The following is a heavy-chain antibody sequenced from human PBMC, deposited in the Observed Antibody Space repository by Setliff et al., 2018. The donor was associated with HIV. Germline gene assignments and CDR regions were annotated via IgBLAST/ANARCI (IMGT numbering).Heavy chain of an antibody. J-gene: IGHJ5*02. V-gene: IGHV4-34*01. CDR2: IDHTGST. CDR1: GGSFSGYY. Sequence: SETLSLTCAIYGGSFSGYYWSWIRQPPGKGLEWLGEIDHTGSTNYNLSLKSRITMSADPSKNQFSLKVRSVIAADTALYYCARATSPRPMVRGGWFAPWGQGILVTVSS. CDR3: ARATSPRPMVRGGWFAP. D-gene: IGHD3-10*01.